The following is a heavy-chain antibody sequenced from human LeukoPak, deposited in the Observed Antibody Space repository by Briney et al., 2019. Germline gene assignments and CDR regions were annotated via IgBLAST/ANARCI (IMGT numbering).Heavy chain of an antibody. Sequence: SQTLSLTCAISGDSVFSNNVAWNWIRQSPSRGLELLGRTYYRSKWSSDYAVSVKSRITINPDTSKNHFSLQLNSVTPEDTAMYYCARDYYWAFDVWGQGTMVTVSS. J-gene: IGHJ3*01. V-gene: IGHV6-1*01. CDR3: ARDYYWAFDV. D-gene: IGHD3-10*01. CDR2: TYYRSKWSS. CDR1: GDSVFSNNVA.